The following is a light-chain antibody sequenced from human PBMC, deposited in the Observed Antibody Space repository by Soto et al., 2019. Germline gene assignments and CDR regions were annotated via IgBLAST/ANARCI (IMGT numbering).Light chain of an antibody. Sequence: DIQMTQSPSSLSASVGDRVTITCRASQSISSYLNWYQQKPGKAPKLLIYAAPSLQSGVPSRFSGRGSGTDFTLTISSLQPEDCATYYCQQSYSTPVTFGQGTRLEIK. J-gene: IGKJ5*01. CDR2: AAP. CDR1: QSISSY. V-gene: IGKV1-39*01. CDR3: QQSYSTPVT.